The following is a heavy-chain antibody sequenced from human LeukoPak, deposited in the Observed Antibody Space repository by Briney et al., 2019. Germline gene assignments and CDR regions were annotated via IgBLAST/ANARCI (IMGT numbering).Heavy chain of an antibody. CDR1: GFTFSDHY. D-gene: IGHD1-7*01. V-gene: IGHV3-72*01. CDR3: ARAGTGTDYYYGMDV. Sequence: PGGSLRLSCAASGFTFSDHYMDWVRQAPGKGLEWVGRTRNKANSYTTEYAASVKGGFTISRDDSKNSLYLQMNSLKTEDTAVFYCARAGTGTDYYYGMDVWGQGTTVTVSS. J-gene: IGHJ6*02. CDR2: TRNKANSYTT.